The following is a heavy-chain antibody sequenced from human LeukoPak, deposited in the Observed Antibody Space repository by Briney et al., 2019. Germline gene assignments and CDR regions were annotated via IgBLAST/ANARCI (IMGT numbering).Heavy chain of an antibody. CDR3: AKREVGPTRGYYFDY. CDR1: GFTLSSYA. J-gene: IGHJ4*02. V-gene: IGHV3-23*01. D-gene: IGHD1-26*01. Sequence: PRGSLRLSRAPSGFTLSSYAMSWVRQAPGKGGDWVSSISVSGGSYYADSVQSRLTIYSDNSKNTLYLQMHSLRAEYTALYYCAKREVGPTRGYYFDYWRQGTLVTVSS. CDR2: ISVSGGS.